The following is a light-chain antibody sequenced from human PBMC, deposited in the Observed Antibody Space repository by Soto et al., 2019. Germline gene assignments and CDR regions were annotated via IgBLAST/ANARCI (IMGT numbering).Light chain of an antibody. CDR2: DAS. V-gene: IGKV3-11*01. CDR3: QQRSR. J-gene: IGKJ4*01. Sequence: ENVFTQSPATLSLSPGASATLSCRASQSSSGYLARYQQKPGQPPRLLIYDASTRAPGIPARFSGSGSGTDYTLTITSLEHEDVAVYYWQQRSRFGGGTKVDIK. CDR1: QSSSGY.